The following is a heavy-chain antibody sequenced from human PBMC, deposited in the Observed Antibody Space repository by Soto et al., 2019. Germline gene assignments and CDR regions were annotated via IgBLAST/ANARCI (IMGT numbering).Heavy chain of an antibody. J-gene: IGHJ4*02. V-gene: IGHV1-18*04. D-gene: IGHD3-16*02. CDR1: GYTFTSYG. CDR2: ISAYNGNT. CDR3: ARDRVTFGGVIPRNY. Sequence: ASVKVSCKASGYTFTSYGISWVRQAPGQGLEWMGWISAYNGNTNYAQKLQGRVTMTTDTSTSTAYMELRSLRSDDTAVYYCARDRVTFGGVIPRNYWGQRTLVTVSS.